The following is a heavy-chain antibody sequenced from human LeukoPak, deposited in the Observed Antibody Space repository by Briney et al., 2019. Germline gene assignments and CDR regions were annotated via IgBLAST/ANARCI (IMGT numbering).Heavy chain of an antibody. J-gene: IGHJ6*02. CDR3: ARDPRSGYYYYYYGMDV. CDR2: INPSGGST. D-gene: IGHD3-22*01. CDR1: GYTFTSYY. V-gene: IGHV1-46*01. Sequence: GASVKVSCKASGYTFTSYYMHWVRQAPGQGLEWMGIINPSGGSTSYAQKFQGRVTMTRDTSTSTVYMELSSLRSEDTAVYCCARDPRSGYYYYYYGMDVWGQGTTVTVSS.